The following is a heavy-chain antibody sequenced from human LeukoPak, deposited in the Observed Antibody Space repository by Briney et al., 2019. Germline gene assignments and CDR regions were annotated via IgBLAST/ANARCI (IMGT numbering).Heavy chain of an antibody. D-gene: IGHD1-26*01. Sequence: PGGSLRLSCAASGFTFDDYGMSWVRQAPGKGLEWVSGINWNGGSTGYADSVKGRFTISRDNAKNSLYLQMNSLRAEDTAVYYCAKVLGQGGSYPGYYGMDVWGQGTTVTVSS. CDR1: GFTFDDYG. V-gene: IGHV3-20*04. CDR3: AKVLGQGGSYPGYYGMDV. J-gene: IGHJ6*02. CDR2: INWNGGST.